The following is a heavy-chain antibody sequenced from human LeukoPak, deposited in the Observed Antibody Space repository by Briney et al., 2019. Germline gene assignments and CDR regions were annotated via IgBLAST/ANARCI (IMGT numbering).Heavy chain of an antibody. J-gene: IGHJ4*02. CDR3: ARGRGSSWSSFDY. CDR2: INHSGST. CDR1: GFTFSSYS. Sequence: GSLRLSCAASGFTFSSYSMNWIRQPPGKGLEWIGEINHSGSTNYNPSLKSRVTISVDTSKNQFSLKLSSVTAADTAVYYCARGRGSSWSSFDYWGQGTLVTVSS. D-gene: IGHD6-13*01. V-gene: IGHV4-34*01.